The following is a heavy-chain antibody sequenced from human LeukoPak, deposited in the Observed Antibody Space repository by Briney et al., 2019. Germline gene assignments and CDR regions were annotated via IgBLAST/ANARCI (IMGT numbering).Heavy chain of an antibody. J-gene: IGHJ2*01. CDR3: ARRRMGDSSGYHRWYFDL. CDR2: IHNNGDI. CDR1: GDSIRSYY. Sequence: SETLSLTCIVSGDSIRSYYWNWIRQAPGKALEWIGHIHNNGDIAYNFSLKSRVTISMDTSKNQFSLKLSSVTAADTAVYYCARRRMGDSSGYHRWYFDLWGRGTLVTVSS. V-gene: IGHV4-59*08. D-gene: IGHD3-22*01.